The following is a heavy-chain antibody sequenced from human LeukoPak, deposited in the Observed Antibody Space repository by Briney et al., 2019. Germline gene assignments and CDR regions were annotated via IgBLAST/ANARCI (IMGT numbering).Heavy chain of an antibody. Sequence: GGSLRLSCAASGFTFDDYTMHWVRQVPGKGLEWVSGISWNSISIGYADSVKGRFTISRDNAKTSLYLQMNSLRAEDTAVYYCAKEREMATITGLAYWGQGTLVTVSS. CDR2: ISWNSISI. J-gene: IGHJ4*02. CDR3: AKEREMATITGLAY. V-gene: IGHV3-9*01. D-gene: IGHD5-24*01. CDR1: GFTFDDYT.